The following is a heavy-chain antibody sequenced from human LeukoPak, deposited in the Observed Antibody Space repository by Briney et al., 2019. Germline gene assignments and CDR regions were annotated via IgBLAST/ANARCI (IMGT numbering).Heavy chain of an antibody. Sequence: SETLSLTCSVSGDSITTYYWSWIRQPPGGGLEWIGFIYNTVTTKYNPSLKSRVTISIDTSKSQFSLKLTSVTAADTAVYYCARDRRRYFDYWGQGALITVSS. CDR2: IYNTVTT. CDR1: GDSITTYY. CDR3: ARDRRRYFDY. V-gene: IGHV4-59*01. J-gene: IGHJ4*02.